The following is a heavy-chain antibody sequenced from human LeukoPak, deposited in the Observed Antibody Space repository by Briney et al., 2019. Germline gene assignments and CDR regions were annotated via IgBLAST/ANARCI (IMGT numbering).Heavy chain of an antibody. CDR1: GGSFSGYY. CDR2: INHSGST. CDR3: ASLTYYYDSSGYYYLDYFDY. J-gene: IGHJ4*02. Sequence: PSETLSLTCAVYGGSFSGYYWSWIRQPPGKGLEWIGEINHSGSTNYNPSLKSRVTISVDTSKYQFSLKLSSVTAADTAVYYCASLTYYYDSSGYYYLDYFDYWGQGTLVTVSS. V-gene: IGHV4-34*01. D-gene: IGHD3-22*01.